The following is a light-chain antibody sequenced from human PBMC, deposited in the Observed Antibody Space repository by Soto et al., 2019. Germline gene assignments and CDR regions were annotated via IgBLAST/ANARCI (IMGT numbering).Light chain of an antibody. J-gene: IGLJ7*01. V-gene: IGLV2-14*01. CDR1: SADIGAFNY. CDR3: SSYSTTSALV. Sequence: QSVLTQPASVSGSPGQSITMSCAGTSADIGAFNYVSWYQHHPDKVPKLLIYDVSNRPSGVSTRFSASTSANTASLTISGLQADDEADYYCSSYSTTSALVFGGGTQLTVL. CDR2: DVS.